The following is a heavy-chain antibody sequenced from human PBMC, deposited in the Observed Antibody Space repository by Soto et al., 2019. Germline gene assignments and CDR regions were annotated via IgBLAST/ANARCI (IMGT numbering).Heavy chain of an antibody. CDR1: GGSISSNSYY. V-gene: IGHV4-39*01. CDR3: ARRVPYSSNWYFDY. CDR2: IYYSGST. J-gene: IGHJ4*02. Sequence: SSETLSLTCTVSGGSISSNSYYWGWIRQPPGKGLEWIGSIYYSGSTYYNPSLKSRVTISVDTSKNQFSLKLSSVTAADTAVYHCARRVPYSSNWYFDYWGQGTLVTVSS. D-gene: IGHD6-13*01.